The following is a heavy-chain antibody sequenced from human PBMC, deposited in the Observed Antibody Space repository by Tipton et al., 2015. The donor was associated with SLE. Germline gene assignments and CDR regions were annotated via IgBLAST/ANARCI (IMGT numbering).Heavy chain of an antibody. CDR1: GFTFSSYA. D-gene: IGHD2-8*01. Sequence: RSLRLSCAASGFTFSSYAMHWVRQAPGKGLEWAALISYDGGNKIHAESVEGRFTISRDNSRNTLYLQMKSLRPEDTAVYYCASRMAVGAFDFWGHGTLVIVSS. CDR3: ASRMAVGAFDF. V-gene: IGHV3-30*04. CDR2: ISYDGGNK. J-gene: IGHJ3*01.